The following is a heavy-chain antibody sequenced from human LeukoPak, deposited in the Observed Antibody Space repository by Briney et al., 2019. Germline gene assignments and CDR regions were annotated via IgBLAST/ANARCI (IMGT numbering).Heavy chain of an antibody. Sequence: SETLSLTCTVSGGSISSGRYYWTWIRQPAGKGLEWIGRIYTSGSTNYNPSLKSRVTISVDTSKNQFSLKLSSVTAADTAVYYCARSHSGYGYVDYWGQGTLVTVSS. V-gene: IGHV4-61*02. J-gene: IGHJ4*02. D-gene: IGHD5-18*01. CDR2: IYTSGST. CDR1: GGSISSGRYY. CDR3: ARSHSGYGYVDY.